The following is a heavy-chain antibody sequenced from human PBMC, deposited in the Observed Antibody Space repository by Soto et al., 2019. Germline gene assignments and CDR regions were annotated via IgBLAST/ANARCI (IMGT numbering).Heavy chain of an antibody. D-gene: IGHD1-1*01. CDR3: ARDLEIWDLGAPGDDAFDI. CDR1: GGSISSYY. CDR2: IYYSGST. Sequence: SETLSLTCTVSGGSISSYYWSWLRQPPGKGLEWIGYIYYSGSTNYNPSLESRVTISVDTSKNQFSLKLSSVTAADTAVYYCARDLEIWDLGAPGDDAFDIWGQGTMVTVS. J-gene: IGHJ3*02. V-gene: IGHV4-59*12.